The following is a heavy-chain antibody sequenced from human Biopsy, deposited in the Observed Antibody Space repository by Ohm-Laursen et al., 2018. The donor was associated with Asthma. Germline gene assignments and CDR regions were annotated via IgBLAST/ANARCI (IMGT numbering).Heavy chain of an antibody. D-gene: IGHD3-3*02. CDR1: GFAVSRDH. V-gene: IGHV3-48*03. Sequence: SLRLSCSASGFAVSRDHMFWVRQAPGKGLEWVSYIDKSSSTIYYADSVKGRFTISRDNAKNSLYLQMNSLRAEDTAVYYCARTFHFWSPYHAEHYQLWGQGTLVTVSS. CDR3: ARTFHFWSPYHAEHYQL. CDR2: IDKSSSTI. J-gene: IGHJ1*01.